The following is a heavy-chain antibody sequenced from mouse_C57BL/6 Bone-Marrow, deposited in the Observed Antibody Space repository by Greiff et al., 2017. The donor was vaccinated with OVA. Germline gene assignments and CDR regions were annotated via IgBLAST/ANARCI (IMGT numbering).Heavy chain of an antibody. D-gene: IGHD2-10*02. Sequence: ESGAELARPGASVKLSCKASGYTFTSYGISWVKQRTGQGLEWIGEIYPRSGNTYYNEKFKGKATLTADKSSSTAYMELRSLTSEDSAVYFCARSGYGNYAMDYWGQGTSVTVSS. CDR2: IYPRSGNT. CDR3: ARSGYGNYAMDY. CDR1: GYTFTSYG. J-gene: IGHJ4*01. V-gene: IGHV1-81*01.